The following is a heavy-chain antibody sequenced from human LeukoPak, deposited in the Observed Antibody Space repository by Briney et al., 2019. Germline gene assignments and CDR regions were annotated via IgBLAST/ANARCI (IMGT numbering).Heavy chain of an antibody. J-gene: IGHJ5*02. CDR2: IGNTGGRT. Sequence: GGSLRLSCAASGFSFSDSAVSWVRHSPGEGLQWVSSIGNTGGRTYYADSVKGRFTITRDNSRNTVNLQMNSLRAGDTARYYCAKGGQDFDFWRFDLWGQGILVIVSS. D-gene: IGHD3-3*01. CDR1: GFSFSDSA. V-gene: IGHV3-23*01. CDR3: AKGGQDFDFWRFDL.